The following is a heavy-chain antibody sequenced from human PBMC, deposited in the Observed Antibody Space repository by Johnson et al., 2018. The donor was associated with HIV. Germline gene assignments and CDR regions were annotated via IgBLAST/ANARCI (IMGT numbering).Heavy chain of an antibody. V-gene: IGHV3-30*04. CDR2: ISYDGSNK. D-gene: IGHD6-19*01. CDR1: GFTFSNYA. Sequence: QVQLVESGGGVVQPGRSLRLSCAASGFTFSNYAMHWVRQAPGKGLEWVAVISYDGSNKYYADSVKGRFTISRDNSKNTLYLQMNSLRAEDTAVYYCARGGDSGWYVDAFDIWGQGTMVTVSS. CDR3: ARGGDSGWYVDAFDI. J-gene: IGHJ3*02.